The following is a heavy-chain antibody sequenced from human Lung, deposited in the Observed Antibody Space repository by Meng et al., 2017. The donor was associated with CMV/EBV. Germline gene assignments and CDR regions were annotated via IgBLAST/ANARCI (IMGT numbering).Heavy chain of an antibody. Sequence: QRQLRGSGPGQVQPSETLSLPCSFSGGSISSSSYYWGWIRQSPGKGLEWIGSIYFSGNTYYNPSLKSRVTMSVGTAQNKFSLTLRSVTAADTAVYYCVTETGYNYDNWGQGALVTVSS. D-gene: IGHD5-24*01. V-gene: IGHV4-39*07. CDR2: IYFSGNT. J-gene: IGHJ4*02. CDR1: GGSISSSSYY. CDR3: VTETGYNYDN.